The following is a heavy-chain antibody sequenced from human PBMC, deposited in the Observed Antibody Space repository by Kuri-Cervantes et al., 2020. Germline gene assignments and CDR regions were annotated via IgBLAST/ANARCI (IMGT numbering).Heavy chain of an antibody. CDR3: ARGLAARRYFDY. CDR2: MNPNSGNT. CDR1: GYTFTSYD. D-gene: IGHD6-6*01. V-gene: IGHV1-8*01. Sequence: ASVKVSCKASGYTFTSYDINWVRQATGQGLEWMGWMNPNSGNTGYAQKFQGRVTMTRDTSTSTVYMELSSLRSEDTAVYYCARGLAARRYFDYWGQGTLVTVYS. J-gene: IGHJ4*02.